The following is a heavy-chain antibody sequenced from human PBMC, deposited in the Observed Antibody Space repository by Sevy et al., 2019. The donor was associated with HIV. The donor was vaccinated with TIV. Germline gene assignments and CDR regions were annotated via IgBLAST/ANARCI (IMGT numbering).Heavy chain of an antibody. CDR1: GFTFSNYF. D-gene: IGHD3-10*01. CDR3: ARGDYYGSIYYFDY. CDR2: ISSGSGYI. Sequence: GGSLRLSCAASGFTFSNYFMNWVRQAPGKGLEWVSFISSGSGYIFYADSLKGRFTISRDNAKNSLYLHMDSLRAEDTAVYYCARGDYYGSIYYFDYWGPGTLVTVSS. V-gene: IGHV3-21*01. J-gene: IGHJ4*02.